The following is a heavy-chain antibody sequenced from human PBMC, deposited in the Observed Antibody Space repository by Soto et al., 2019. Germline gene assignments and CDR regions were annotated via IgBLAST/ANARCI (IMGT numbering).Heavy chain of an antibody. D-gene: IGHD3-10*01. CDR1: GGSFMSQA. J-gene: IGHJ6*02. CDR2: IIPFSGTV. Sequence: SVKVSCKTSGGSFMSQAISWVRQAPGQGPESMGGIIPFSGTVTYTQRFQGRLTLTADEPTKTAYMELSSLRSEDTAVYYCARGSYDSYAGFFGMDVWGQGTKVTVSS. CDR3: ARGSYDSYAGFFGMDV. V-gene: IGHV1-69*13.